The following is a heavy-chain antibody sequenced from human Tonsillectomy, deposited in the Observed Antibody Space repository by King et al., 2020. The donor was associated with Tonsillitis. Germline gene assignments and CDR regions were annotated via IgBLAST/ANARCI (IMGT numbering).Heavy chain of an antibody. CDR3: ARVPELYNCIDT. CDR1: GYTFISYY. Sequence: VQLVQSGAEVKKPGASVKVSCKASGYTFISYYIHWGRQAPGQGLEWMGVINPSGGSTSYAQKFQGRVTMTRDTATSTVYLELSSLRSEDTAVYYCARVPELYNCIDTWGQGTLVTVSS. J-gene: IGHJ5*02. CDR2: INPSGGST. D-gene: IGHD1-14*01. V-gene: IGHV1-46*01.